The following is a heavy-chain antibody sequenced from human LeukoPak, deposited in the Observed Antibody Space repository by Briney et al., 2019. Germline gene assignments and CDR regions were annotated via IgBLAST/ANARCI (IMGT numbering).Heavy chain of an antibody. CDR3: AAYGGGELPDY. J-gene: IGHJ4*02. D-gene: IGHD1-26*01. CDR2: INLNSGGT. CDR1: GYTFTGYY. Sequence: ASVKVSCKASGYTFTGYYMHWVRQAPGQGLEWMGWINLNSGGTNYAQKFQGRVTMTRDTSISTAYMELSRLRSDDTAVYYCAAYGGGELPDYWGQGTLVTVSS. V-gene: IGHV1-2*02.